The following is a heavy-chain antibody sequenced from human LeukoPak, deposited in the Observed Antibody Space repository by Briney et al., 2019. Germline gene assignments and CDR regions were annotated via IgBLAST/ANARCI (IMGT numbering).Heavy chain of an antibody. Sequence: GGSLRLSCAASGFTFDDYAMHWVRQAPGKGLEWVSGITWNSDNIEYADSVRGRFTISRDNAKNSLYLQMNSLRAEDMALYYCAKGGGGRLIYYYYMDVWGKGTTVTVSS. V-gene: IGHV3-9*03. CDR3: AKGGGGRLIYYYYMDV. CDR2: ITWNSDNI. CDR1: GFTFDDYA. D-gene: IGHD3-16*01. J-gene: IGHJ6*03.